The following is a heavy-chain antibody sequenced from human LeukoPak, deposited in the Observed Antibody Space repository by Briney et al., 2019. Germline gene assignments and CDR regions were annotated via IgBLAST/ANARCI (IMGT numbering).Heavy chain of an antibody. Sequence: PGGSLRLSCVVSGLRFRNYGVHWVRQAPGKGLEWVAVIYYDGSNQYYVDSVKGRFTVSRDNAKNTLYLQMDSLRAEDTAVYYCATDRNSGKYYDYWGQGTLVTASS. CDR1: GLRFRNYG. CDR2: IYYDGSNQ. J-gene: IGHJ4*02. D-gene: IGHD1-26*01. V-gene: IGHV3-33*01. CDR3: ATDRNSGKYYDY.